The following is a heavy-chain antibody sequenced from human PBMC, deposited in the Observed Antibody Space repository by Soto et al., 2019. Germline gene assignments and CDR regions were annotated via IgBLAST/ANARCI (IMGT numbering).Heavy chain of an antibody. CDR2: ISYDGSNK. Sequence: QVQLVESGGGVVQPGRSLRLSCAASGFTFSSYGMHWVRQAPGKGLEWVAVISYDGSNKYYADSVKGRFTISRDNSKNTLYLQMTSLRAEDTAVYYCAKHSYDSSGYWNWFDPWGQGTLVTVSS. CDR3: AKHSYDSSGYWNWFDP. CDR1: GFTFSSYG. J-gene: IGHJ5*02. D-gene: IGHD3-22*01. V-gene: IGHV3-30*18.